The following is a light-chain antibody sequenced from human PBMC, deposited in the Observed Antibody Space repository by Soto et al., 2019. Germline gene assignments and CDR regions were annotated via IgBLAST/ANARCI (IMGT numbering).Light chain of an antibody. CDR2: RTN. J-gene: IGLJ1*01. CDR3: ALSDDSLSGYV. CDR1: ISNSSSNY. Sequence: QSVRTPPPSAAGTSGQRAPISFSLSISNSSSNYVYWHQQLPGTAPNLLIYRTNPRPAVVPDRFSVSKSGTSASLAISGLRSEDEAYYHCALSDDSLSGYVFGTGHKVT. V-gene: IGLV1-47*01.